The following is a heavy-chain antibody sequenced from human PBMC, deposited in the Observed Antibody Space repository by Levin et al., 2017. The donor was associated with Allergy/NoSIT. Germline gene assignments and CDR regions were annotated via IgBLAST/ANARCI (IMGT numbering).Heavy chain of an antibody. V-gene: IGHV3-30*18. CDR1: GFTFSSSG. J-gene: IGHJ5*02. D-gene: IGHD6-19*01. Sequence: AGGSLRLSCAASGFTFSSSGMHWVRQAPGKGLEWVAVISYDGSDKYYANSVKGRFTISRDNSKNTLYLQMNSLRAEDTSVYYCAKGGGSGWYGGWCDPWGQGTLVTVSS. CDR3: AKGGGSGWYGGWCDP. CDR2: ISYDGSDK.